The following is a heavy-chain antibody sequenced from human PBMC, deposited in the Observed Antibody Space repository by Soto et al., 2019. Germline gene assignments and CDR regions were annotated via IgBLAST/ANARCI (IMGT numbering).Heavy chain of an antibody. Sequence: SETLSLTCNVSGASISGNYWGWIRQPPGKGLEWIGSIYYSGSTYYNPSLKSRVTISVDTSKNQFSLKLSSVTAADTAVYYCARHGSSWRDFDYWGQGTLVTVSS. CDR3: ARHGSSWRDFDY. V-gene: IGHV4-39*01. CDR1: GASISGNY. CDR2: IYYSGST. J-gene: IGHJ4*02. D-gene: IGHD3-16*02.